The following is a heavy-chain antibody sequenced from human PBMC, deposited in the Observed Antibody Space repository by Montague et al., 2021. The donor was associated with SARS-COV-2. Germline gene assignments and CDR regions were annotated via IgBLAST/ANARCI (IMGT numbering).Heavy chain of an antibody. CDR3: ARAGRVRFLEYGMDV. D-gene: IGHD3-3*01. Sequence: SETLSLTCTVSGGSISSYYLSWIRQPPGKGLEWIGYIYYSGSTNYNSSLKSRVTISVDTSKKQFSLKLSSVTAADTAVYYCARAGRVRFLEYGMDVWGQGTTVTVSS. V-gene: IGHV4-59*01. J-gene: IGHJ6*02. CDR2: IYYSGST. CDR1: GGSISSYY.